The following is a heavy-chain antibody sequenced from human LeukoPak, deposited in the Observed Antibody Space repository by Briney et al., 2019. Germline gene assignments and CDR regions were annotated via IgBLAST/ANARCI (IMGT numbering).Heavy chain of an antibody. D-gene: IGHD2-8*01. Sequence: HSGGCLRLSCTTPGFTLGDYAMTSVRQARGKGLGWVGFISSKSYVWKTEHGASVKGRFTISRDDSRSIASLQENSLKTEDTAVFFCTRRSGNTNGLLLVLWGQGTRVTV. CDR2: ISSKSYVWKT. CDR3: TRRSGNTNGLLLVL. CDR1: GFTLGDYA. J-gene: IGHJ4*02. V-gene: IGHV3-49*04.